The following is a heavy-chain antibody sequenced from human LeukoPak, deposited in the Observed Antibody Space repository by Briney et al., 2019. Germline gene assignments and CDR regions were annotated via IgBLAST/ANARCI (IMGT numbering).Heavy chain of an antibody. CDR1: GYRFTSYW. Sequence: GESLKISCKGSGYRFTSYWIGWVRQRPGKGLEWMGIIYPGGSETRYDPSFQGQVTISADSSTSTAYLQWSSLRASDTAMYYCARASRDGYNQNFDHWGQGTLVTVSS. J-gene: IGHJ4*02. D-gene: IGHD5-24*01. CDR2: IYPGGSET. CDR3: ARASRDGYNQNFDH. V-gene: IGHV5-51*01.